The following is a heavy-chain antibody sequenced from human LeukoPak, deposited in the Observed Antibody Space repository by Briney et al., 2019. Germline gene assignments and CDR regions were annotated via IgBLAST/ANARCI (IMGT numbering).Heavy chain of an antibody. J-gene: IGHJ6*03. Sequence: SVKVSCKGSGGTFSSYSISWVRQAPGQGLEWMGGIIPAFGTAHYAQKFQGRVTFTTDESTTTAYMELRSLGSEDTAVYYCASEGNYDSSGYSRYNYYYMDVWGKGTAVTVSS. CDR3: ASEGNYDSSGYSRYNYYYMDV. CDR1: GGTFSSYS. CDR2: IIPAFGTA. D-gene: IGHD3-22*01. V-gene: IGHV1-69*05.